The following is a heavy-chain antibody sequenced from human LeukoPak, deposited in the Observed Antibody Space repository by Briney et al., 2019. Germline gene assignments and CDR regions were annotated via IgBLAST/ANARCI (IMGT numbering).Heavy chain of an antibody. CDR3: ARTERWLQLRYYFDY. J-gene: IGHJ4*02. D-gene: IGHD5-24*01. Sequence: VKVSCKASGYTFTSYYMHWVRQAPGQGLEWMGIINPSGGSTSYARKFQGRVTMTRDTSTSTVYMELSSLRSEDTAVYYCARTERWLQLRYYFDYWGQGTLVTVSS. CDR2: INPSGGST. V-gene: IGHV1-46*03. CDR1: GYTFTSYY.